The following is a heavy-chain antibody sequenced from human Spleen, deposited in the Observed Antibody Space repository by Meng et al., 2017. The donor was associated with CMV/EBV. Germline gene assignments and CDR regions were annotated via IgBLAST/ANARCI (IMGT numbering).Heavy chain of an antibody. Sequence: GSFSYFSFTLTRPPPGKGLDLVGEIHPSGRLRSHPSLKSRVPISVDTSQNPFSLKLTSVTAADTAVYYCARGPAITIWGGSWFDPWGQGTLVTVSS. CDR1: GSFSYFS. D-gene: IGHD3-16*01. CDR2: IHPSGRL. V-gene: IGHV4-34*01. CDR3: ARGPAITIWGGSWFDP. J-gene: IGHJ5*02.